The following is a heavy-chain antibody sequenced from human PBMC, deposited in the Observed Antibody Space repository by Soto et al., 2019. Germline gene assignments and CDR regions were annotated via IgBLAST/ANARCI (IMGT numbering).Heavy chain of an antibody. Sequence: QVQLQQWGAGLLKPSETLSLTCAVYGGSFSGYYWSWIRQPPGKGLEWIGEINHSGSTNYNPSLKSRVTISVDTSKNQFSLQLSSVTAADTAVYYCARGPKDYYDSSGCLFDYWGQGTLVTVSS. CDR2: INHSGST. CDR1: GGSFSGYY. CDR3: ARGPKDYYDSSGCLFDY. V-gene: IGHV4-34*01. D-gene: IGHD3-22*01. J-gene: IGHJ4*02.